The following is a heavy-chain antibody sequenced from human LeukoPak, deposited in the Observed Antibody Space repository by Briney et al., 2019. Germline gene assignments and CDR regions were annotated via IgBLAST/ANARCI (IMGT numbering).Heavy chain of an antibody. Sequence: ASVKVSCKTSGYTFTDYYMHWVRQAPGQGLEWMGWINPNTGGTHSVQKFQGWITMTRDTSISTAYMELSRLTSDDTAVYYCARGPPDSGYAYWGQGTLVTVSS. V-gene: IGHV1-2*04. D-gene: IGHD5-12*01. J-gene: IGHJ4*02. CDR3: ARGPPDSGYAY. CDR2: INPNTGGT. CDR1: GYTFTDYY.